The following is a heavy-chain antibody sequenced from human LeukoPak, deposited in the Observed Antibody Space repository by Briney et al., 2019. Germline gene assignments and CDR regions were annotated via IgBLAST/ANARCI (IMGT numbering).Heavy chain of an antibody. CDR1: GGSISSGGFY. J-gene: IGHJ4*02. Sequence: SQTLSLTCTVSGGSISSGGFYRSWIRQPPGKGLEWIGYIHHSGDTYQNPSLKSRVTVSSDRSKNEFYLKLRSVTAADTAVYYCARLIAADPQLDYWGQGTLVTVSS. CDR3: ARLIAADPQLDY. CDR2: IHHSGDT. V-gene: IGHV4-30-2*01. D-gene: IGHD6-13*01.